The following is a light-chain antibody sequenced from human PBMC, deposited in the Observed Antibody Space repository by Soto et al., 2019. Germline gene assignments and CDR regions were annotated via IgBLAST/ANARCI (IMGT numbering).Light chain of an antibody. CDR3: LLDFGYFWA. Sequence: AIQMTQSPSSLSASVGDRVTITCRASQGIRNDLGWYQQKPGKAPKLLIYAASSLQSGVPSRFSGSGSGTDFTLTISSLQPEDFATYYCLLDFGYFWAFGQGTKVEIK. V-gene: IGKV1-6*01. CDR1: QGIRND. J-gene: IGKJ1*01. CDR2: AAS.